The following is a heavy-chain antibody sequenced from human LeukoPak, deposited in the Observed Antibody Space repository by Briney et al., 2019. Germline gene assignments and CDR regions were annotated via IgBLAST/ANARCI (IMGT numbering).Heavy chain of an antibody. D-gene: IGHD3-3*01. Sequence: ASVKVSCKASGYTFTGYYMHWVRQAPGQGLEWMGWINPNSGGTNYAQKFQGRVTMTRDTSTSTAYMELSRLRSDDTAVYYCARVPRGLYDFWSGYEDYWGQGTLVTVSS. CDR3: ARVPRGLYDFWSGYEDY. CDR2: INPNSGGT. V-gene: IGHV1-2*02. CDR1: GYTFTGYY. J-gene: IGHJ4*02.